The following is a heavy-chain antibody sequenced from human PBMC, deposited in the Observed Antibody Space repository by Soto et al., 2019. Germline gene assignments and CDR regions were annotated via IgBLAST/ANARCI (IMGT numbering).Heavy chain of an antibody. Sequence: EVQLVESGGGLVQPGGSLRLSCAASGFTFSDYDIHWGRQAAGKGLEWVSGIAISGDTNYAGSVTVRFTISRENARNSVYLHMNSLRAGDTAVYYCARERGTTGISYCDLWGRGTLVTVSS. CDR3: ARERGTTGISYCDL. CDR2: IAISGDT. J-gene: IGHJ2*01. CDR1: GFTFSDYD. D-gene: IGHD1-7*01. V-gene: IGHV3-13*01.